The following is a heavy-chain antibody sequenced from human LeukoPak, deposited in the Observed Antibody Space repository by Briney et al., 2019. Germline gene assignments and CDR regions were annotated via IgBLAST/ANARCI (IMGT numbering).Heavy chain of an antibody. CDR3: ATARSYCSSTSCYSKGGDWFDP. CDR1: GYTLTELS. J-gene: IGHJ5*02. V-gene: IGHV1-24*01. CDR2: FDPEDGET. D-gene: IGHD2-2*01. Sequence: ASVKVSCKVSGYTLTELSMHWVRQAPGKGLEWMGGFDPEDGETIYAQKFQGRVTMTEDTSTDTAYMELSSLRSEDTAVYYCATARSYCSSTSCYSKGGDWFDPWGQGTLVTVSS.